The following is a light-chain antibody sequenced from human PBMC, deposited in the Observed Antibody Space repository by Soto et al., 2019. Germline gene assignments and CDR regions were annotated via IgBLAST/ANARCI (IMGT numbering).Light chain of an antibody. J-gene: IGKJ1*01. CDR1: QSVRSTS. Sequence: EIVLTQSPGTLSLSPGERATLSCRASQSVRSTSLVWYQQKPGQAPRLFIYAASSRATGIPDRFSGSGSGTDFTLTISRLEAEDFAGYYCHQYGTSPATFGQGTKVEIK. CDR2: AAS. V-gene: IGKV3-20*01. CDR3: HQYGTSPAT.